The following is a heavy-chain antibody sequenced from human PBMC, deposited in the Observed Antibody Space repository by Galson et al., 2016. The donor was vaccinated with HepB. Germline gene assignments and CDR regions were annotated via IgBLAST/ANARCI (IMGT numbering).Heavy chain of an antibody. D-gene: IGHD5-18*01. CDR3: ARRPRQLWLCSYFYS. CDR2: IHYSGRT. Sequence: TLSLTCIVSGGSVSAANFYWGWIRQSPGKGLEWIGSIHYSGRTYYNLSLKSRLTIFVDTSKNQFSLKVNSVTAADTAVYYCARRPRQLWLCSYFYSWGRGVLVTVSS. V-gene: IGHV4-39*01. CDR1: GGSVSAANFY. J-gene: IGHJ4*02.